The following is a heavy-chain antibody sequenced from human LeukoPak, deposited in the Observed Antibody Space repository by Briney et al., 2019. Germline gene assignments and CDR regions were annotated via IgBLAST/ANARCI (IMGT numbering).Heavy chain of an antibody. J-gene: IGHJ4*02. CDR3: STRAGWEFLTEF. V-gene: IGHV3-15*01. CDR1: GFTFSNAW. CDR2: IKIKVDGGTT. Sequence: GGTLRLSCAASGFTFSNAWMSWVRQAPGKGPEWVGRIKIKVDGGTTDYAAPVKGRFTISRDDSKSTLYLQMDSLKPEDTAVYYCSTRAGWEFLTEFWGQGTLVTVSS. D-gene: IGHD3-10*01.